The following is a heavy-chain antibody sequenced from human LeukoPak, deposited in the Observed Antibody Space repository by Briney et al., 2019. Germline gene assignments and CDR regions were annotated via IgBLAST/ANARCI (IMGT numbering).Heavy chain of an antibody. CDR2: ISYDGSNK. D-gene: IGHD3-10*01. CDR3: AKAGLPGSFDY. J-gene: IGHJ4*02. Sequence: GGSLRLSCAASGFTFSSYGMHWVRQAPGKGVEWVAVISYDGSNKYYADSVKGRFTISRDNSKNTLYLQMNSLRAEDTAVYYCAKAGLPGSFDYWGQGTLVTVSS. V-gene: IGHV3-30*18. CDR1: GFTFSSYG.